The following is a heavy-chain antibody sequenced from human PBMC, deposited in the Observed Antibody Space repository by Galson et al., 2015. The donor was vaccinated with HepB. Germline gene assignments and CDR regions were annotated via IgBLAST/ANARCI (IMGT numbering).Heavy chain of an antibody. V-gene: IGHV3-30-3*01. CDR2: ISYDGSNK. CDR3: ARDDIVGATGQGV. D-gene: IGHD1-26*01. Sequence: LRLSCAASGFTFSSYAMHWVRQAPGKGLEWVAVISYDGSNKYYADSVKGRFTISRDNSKNTLYLQMNSLRAEDTAVYYCARDDIVGATGQGVWGQGTLV. J-gene: IGHJ4*02. CDR1: GFTFSSYA.